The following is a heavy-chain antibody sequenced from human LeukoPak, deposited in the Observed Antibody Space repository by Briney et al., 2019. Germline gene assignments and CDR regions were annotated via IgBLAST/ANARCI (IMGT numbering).Heavy chain of an antibody. J-gene: IGHJ3*02. CDR1: GGTFSSYA. V-gene: IGHV1-69*13. D-gene: IGHD3-22*01. CDR2: IIPIFGTA. CDR3: ARELRFGYYDSSGYPFDI. Sequence: ASVKVSCKASGGTFSSYAISWVRQAPGQGLEWMGGIIPIFGTANYAQKFQGRVTITADESTSTAYMELSSLRSEDTAVCYCARELRFGYYDSSGYPFDIWGQGTMVTVSS.